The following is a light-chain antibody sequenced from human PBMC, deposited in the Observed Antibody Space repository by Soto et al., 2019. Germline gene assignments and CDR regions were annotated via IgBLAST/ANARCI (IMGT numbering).Light chain of an antibody. CDR1: QSFRGL. CDR3: EPYNGWPRT. J-gene: IGKJ1*01. CDR2: DAY. Sequence: EVVLTQSPVTLSLSPGERATLSFRAIQSFRGLLAWYQQKPGQAPRLLIYDAYNRATGIPDRFRGSGSGTEFTLANGCLQSEDQAFLYIEPYNGWPRTFGQGTKVDI. V-gene: IGKV3-11*01.